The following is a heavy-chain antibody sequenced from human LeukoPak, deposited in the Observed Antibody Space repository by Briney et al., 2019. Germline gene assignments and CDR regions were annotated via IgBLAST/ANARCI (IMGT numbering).Heavy chain of an antibody. CDR1: GFTFRSYT. V-gene: IGHV3-23*01. J-gene: IGHJ4*02. Sequence: PGGSLRLSCAASGFTFRSYTMSWVRQAPGGGLEWVSDIDGLGYSTYYVDSVNGRFTISRDNSQNTLYLEMNSLTAEDTAVYYCAKELRSHTGWPFDYWGQGALVTVSS. CDR3: AKELRSHTGWPFDY. CDR2: IDGLGYST. D-gene: IGHD6-19*01.